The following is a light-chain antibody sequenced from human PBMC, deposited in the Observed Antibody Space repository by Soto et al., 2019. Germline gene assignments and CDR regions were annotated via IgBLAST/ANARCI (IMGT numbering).Light chain of an antibody. J-gene: IGKJ2*02. CDR1: PTITPW. CDR3: QQNGSSGT. V-gene: IGKV1-5*01. CDR2: DGA. Sequence: TNSPCTLATYVTARVAITCRASPTITPWLAWYQQKPGRAPTRLIYDGASKEGGGISGFISSSVWATDSTLTISRLEPEVFAVYYCQQNGSSGTFG.